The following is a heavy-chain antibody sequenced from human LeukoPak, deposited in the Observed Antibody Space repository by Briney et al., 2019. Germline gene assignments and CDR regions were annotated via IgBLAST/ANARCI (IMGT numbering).Heavy chain of an antibody. D-gene: IGHD3-3*01. V-gene: IGHV4-39*01. CDR2: IYYSGST. CDR3: VRQYDFWSGYSSRPGYMDV. Sequence: PSETLSLTCTVSGGSISSSSYYWGWIRQPPGKGLEWIGSIYYSGSTYYNPSLKSRVTISVDTSKNQFSLTLSSVTAADTAVYYCVRQYDFWSGYSSRPGYMDVWGKGTTVTVSS. J-gene: IGHJ6*03. CDR1: GGSISSSSYY.